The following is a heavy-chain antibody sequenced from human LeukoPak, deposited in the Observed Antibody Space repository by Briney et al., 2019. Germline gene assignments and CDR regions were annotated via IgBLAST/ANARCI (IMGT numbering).Heavy chain of an antibody. D-gene: IGHD5-12*01. Sequence: ASVKVSCKASGYTFTDYRMHWVRQAPGQGLEWMGWINPNSGGTNYAQKFQGRVTMTLETSISTAYMELSRLRFDDTAVYYCARDRGGYSGYDQIYWGQGTLVTVSS. CDR2: INPNSGGT. J-gene: IGHJ4*02. CDR1: GYTFTDYR. V-gene: IGHV1-2*02. CDR3: ARDRGGYSGYDQIY.